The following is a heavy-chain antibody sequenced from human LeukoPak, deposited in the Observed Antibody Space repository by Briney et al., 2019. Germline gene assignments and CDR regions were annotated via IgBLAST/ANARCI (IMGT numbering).Heavy chain of an antibody. CDR3: ARVSTVATGVDY. J-gene: IGHJ4*02. V-gene: IGHV4-59*01. CDR2: IYYSGST. CDR1: GGSISSYY. Sequence: PSETLSLTCTVSGGSISSYYWSWIRQPPGKGLGWIGYIYYSGSTNYNPSLKSRVTISVDTSKNQFSLKLSSVTAADTAVYYCARVSTVATGVDYWGQGTLVTVSS. D-gene: IGHD4-17*01.